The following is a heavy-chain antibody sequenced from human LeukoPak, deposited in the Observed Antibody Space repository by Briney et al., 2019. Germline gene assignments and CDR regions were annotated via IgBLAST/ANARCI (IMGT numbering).Heavy chain of an antibody. J-gene: IGHJ4*02. CDR1: GGSVSSGNYY. CDR3: ARPIAVAGIYYFDY. CDR2: IYYSGST. D-gene: IGHD6-19*01. V-gene: IGHV4-39*01. Sequence: SETLSLTCTVSGGSVSSGNYYWSWIRQPPGKGLEWIGSIYYSGSTYYNPSLKSRVTISVDTSKNQFSLKLSSVTAADTAVYYCARPIAVAGIYYFDYWGQGTLVTVSS.